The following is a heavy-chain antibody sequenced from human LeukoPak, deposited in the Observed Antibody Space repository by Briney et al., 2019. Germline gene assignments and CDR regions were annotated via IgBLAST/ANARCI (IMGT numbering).Heavy chain of an antibody. CDR2: INHSGST. CDR1: GGSFSGYY. J-gene: IGHJ5*02. D-gene: IGHD6-19*01. V-gene: IGHV4-34*01. Sequence: SETLSLTCAVYGGSFSGYYWSWIRQPPGKGLEWIGEINHSGSTNYNSSLKSRVTISVDTSRNQFSLKLSSVTAADTAVYYCARTYSSGWYPWFDPWGQGTLVTVSS. CDR3: ARTYSSGWYPWFDP.